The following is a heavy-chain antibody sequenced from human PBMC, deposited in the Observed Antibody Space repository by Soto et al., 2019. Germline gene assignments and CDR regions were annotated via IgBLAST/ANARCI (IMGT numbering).Heavy chain of an antibody. V-gene: IGHV1-3*01. D-gene: IGHD6-13*01. Sequence: QVQLVQSGAEVKKPGASVKVSCKASGYTFTSYAMHWVRQAPGQRLEWMGWINAGNGNTKYSQKFQGRVTTTRDTSASTAYMELSSLRSEDTAVYYCARDTAAAGGYYGMDVWGQGTTVTVSS. CDR3: ARDTAAAGGYYGMDV. J-gene: IGHJ6*02. CDR1: GYTFTSYA. CDR2: INAGNGNT.